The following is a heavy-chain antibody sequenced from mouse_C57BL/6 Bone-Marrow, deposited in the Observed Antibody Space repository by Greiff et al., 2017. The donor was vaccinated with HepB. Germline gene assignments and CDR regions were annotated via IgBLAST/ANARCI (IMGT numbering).Heavy chain of an antibody. CDR2: INPSSGYT. D-gene: IGHD2-5*01. CDR1: GYTFTSYT. CDR3: ARAGEGAAYYSNSFDY. V-gene: IGHV1-4*01. J-gene: IGHJ2*01. Sequence: QVQLQQSGAELARPGASVKMSCKASGYTFTSYTMHWVKQRPGQGLEWIGYINPSSGYTKYNQKFKDKATLTADKSSSTAYMQLSSLTSEDSAVYYVARAGEGAAYYSNSFDYWGQGTTLTVSS.